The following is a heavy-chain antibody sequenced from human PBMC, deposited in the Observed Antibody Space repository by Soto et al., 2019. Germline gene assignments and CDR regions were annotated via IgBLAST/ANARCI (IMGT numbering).Heavy chain of an antibody. CDR3: ARLTYYYDSSGPPAY. Sequence: WGSLRLSCAASGFTFSTYSMNWVCQAPGKGLEWVSYISSSSSTIFYTDSVKGRFTVSRDNAKNSLYLQMNSLRAEDTAVYYYARLTYYYDSSGPPAYWGQGTLVTVSS. V-gene: IGHV3-48*01. CDR2: ISSSSSTI. J-gene: IGHJ4*02. D-gene: IGHD3-22*01. CDR1: GFTFSTYS.